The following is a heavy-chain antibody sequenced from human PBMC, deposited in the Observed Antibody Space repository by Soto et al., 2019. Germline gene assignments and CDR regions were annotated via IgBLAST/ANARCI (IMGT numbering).Heavy chain of an antibody. J-gene: IGHJ4*02. Sequence: SETLSLTCAVYGGSFSGYYWSWIRQPPGKGLEWIGEINHSGSTNYNPSLKSRVTISVDTSKNQFSLKLSSVTAADTAVYYCARGTSGIAAPFDYWGQGTLVTVSP. D-gene: IGHD6-13*01. CDR2: INHSGST. CDR1: GGSFSGYY. V-gene: IGHV4-34*01. CDR3: ARGTSGIAAPFDY.